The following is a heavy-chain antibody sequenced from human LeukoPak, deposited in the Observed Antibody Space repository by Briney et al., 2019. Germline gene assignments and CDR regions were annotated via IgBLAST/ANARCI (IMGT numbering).Heavy chain of an antibody. CDR1: GFSLSTSGVG. CDR3: ARTFSSSWYVGYFQH. CDR2: IYWNDDK. V-gene: IGHV2-5*01. J-gene: IGHJ1*01. Sequence: SGPTLVKPTQTLTLTCTFSGFSLSTSGVGVGWIRQPPGKALEWLALIYWNDDKRCSPSLKSRLTIIKDTSKNHVILTVTKMDPVDTATYYCARTFSSSWYVGYFQHWGQGTLVTVSS. D-gene: IGHD6-13*01.